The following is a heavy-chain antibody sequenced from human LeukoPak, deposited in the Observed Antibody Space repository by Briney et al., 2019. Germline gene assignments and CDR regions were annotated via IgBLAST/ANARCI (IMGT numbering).Heavy chain of an antibody. CDR1: GGSISSYY. Sequence: SETLSLTCTVSGGSISSYYWSWIRQPPGKGLECIGHIYYSGSSTYNPSLKSRVTMSVDTSKNPLSLKLVSVTAADTAVYYCARAEQQLTYYYYYYYMDVWGKGTTVTVSS. CDR3: ARAEQQLTYYYYYYYMDV. J-gene: IGHJ6*03. CDR2: IYYSGSS. V-gene: IGHV4-59*01. D-gene: IGHD6-13*01.